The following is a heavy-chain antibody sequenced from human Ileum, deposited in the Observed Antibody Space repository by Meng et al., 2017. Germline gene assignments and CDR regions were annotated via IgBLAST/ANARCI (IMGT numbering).Heavy chain of an antibody. CDR3: ARGVGDLGDY. CDR1: GYTFTTNY. Sequence: QVQLVQSGAEMKTPGASMKVSCKASGYTFTTNYINWVRQAPGQGLEWMGWVSPSSGNTHYAQKFQGRVTMTRDISISTVYMELTSLKSDDTAVYYCARGVGDLGDYWGQGTLVTVSS. D-gene: IGHD3-16*01. V-gene: IGHV1-8*01. CDR2: VSPSSGNT. J-gene: IGHJ4*02.